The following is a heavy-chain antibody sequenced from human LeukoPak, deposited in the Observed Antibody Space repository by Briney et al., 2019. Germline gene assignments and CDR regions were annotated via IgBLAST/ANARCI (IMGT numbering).Heavy chain of an antibody. CDR1: EFTFSSHQ. D-gene: IGHD6-13*01. J-gene: IGHJ4*01. Sequence: PGGSLRLSCAASEFTFSSHQMSWVRQAPGKGLEWVAKITQDGSEKYYMDSVKGRFTISRDNAKNTLYLQMNSLRPENTAVNSCSVASSHGIATGGDYWGQEPWSPSPQ. CDR2: ITQDGSEK. V-gene: IGHV3-7*01. CDR3: SVASSHGIATGGDY.